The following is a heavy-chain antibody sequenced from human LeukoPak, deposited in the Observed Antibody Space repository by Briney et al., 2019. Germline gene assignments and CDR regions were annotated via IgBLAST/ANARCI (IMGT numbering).Heavy chain of an antibody. V-gene: IGHV4-39*07. D-gene: IGHD6-19*01. J-gene: IGHJ4*02. CDR2: IYYGGST. Sequence: SETLSLTCTVSGGSISSSSYYWGWIRQPPGKGLEWIGSIYYGGSTYYNPSLKSRVTISVDTSKNQFSLKLSSVTAADTAVYYCARVTRSGWYGYDFRIWNYFDYWGQGTLVTVSS. CDR3: ARVTRSGWYGYDFRIWNYFDY. CDR1: GGSISSSSYY.